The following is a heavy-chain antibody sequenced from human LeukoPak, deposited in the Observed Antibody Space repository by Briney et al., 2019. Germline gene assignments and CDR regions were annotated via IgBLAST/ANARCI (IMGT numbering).Heavy chain of an antibody. J-gene: IGHJ3*02. CDR2: FDPEDGET. CDR3: ATGRYYYDSSAPRHAFDI. V-gene: IGHV1-24*01. D-gene: IGHD3-22*01. CDR1: GYTLTELS. Sequence: GASVKVSCKVSGYTLTELSMHWVRQAPGKGLEWMGGFDPEDGETIYAQKFQGRVTMTEDTSTDTAYMELSSLRSEDTAVYYCATGRYYYDSSAPRHAFDIWGQGTMVTVSS.